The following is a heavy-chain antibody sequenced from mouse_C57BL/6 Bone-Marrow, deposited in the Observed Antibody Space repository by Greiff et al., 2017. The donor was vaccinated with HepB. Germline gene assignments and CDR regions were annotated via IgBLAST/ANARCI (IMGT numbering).Heavy chain of an antibody. CDR3: ASPYWYFDV. CDR1: GFTFSDYG. V-gene: IGHV5-17*01. CDR2: ISSGSSTI. J-gene: IGHJ1*03. Sequence: EVMLVESGGGLVKPGGSLKLSCAASGFTFSDYGMHWVRQAPEKGLEWVAYISSGSSTIYYADTVKGRFTISRDNAKNTLFLQMTNLRSEDTAMYYCASPYWYFDVWGTGTTVTVSS.